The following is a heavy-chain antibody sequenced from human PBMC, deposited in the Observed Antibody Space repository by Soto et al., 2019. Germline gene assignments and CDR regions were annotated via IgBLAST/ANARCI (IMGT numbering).Heavy chain of an antibody. CDR3: ATSRISIAVAGETEYYFDY. D-gene: IGHD6-19*01. V-gene: IGHV1-2*04. CDR2: INPNSGGT. Sequence: ASVKVSCKASGYIFTGYYMHWVRQAPGQGLEWMGWINPNSGGTNYTQNFQGWVTMTRDTSISTAYMELSRLRSDDTAVYYCATSRISIAVAGETEYYFDYWGQGTPVTVSS. J-gene: IGHJ4*02. CDR1: GYIFTGYY.